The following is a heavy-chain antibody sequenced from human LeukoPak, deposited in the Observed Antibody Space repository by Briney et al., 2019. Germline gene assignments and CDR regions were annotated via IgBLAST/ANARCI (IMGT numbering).Heavy chain of an antibody. CDR1: GGSFSGYY. D-gene: IGHD3-22*01. Sequence: SETLSLTCAAYGGSFSGYYWSWIRQPPGKGLEWIGQINHSGSTNYNPSLKSRVTISVDTSKNQFSLKLSSVTAADTAVYYCARDYYDRDYWGQGTLVTVSS. CDR2: INHSGST. CDR3: ARDYYDRDY. J-gene: IGHJ4*02. V-gene: IGHV4-34*01.